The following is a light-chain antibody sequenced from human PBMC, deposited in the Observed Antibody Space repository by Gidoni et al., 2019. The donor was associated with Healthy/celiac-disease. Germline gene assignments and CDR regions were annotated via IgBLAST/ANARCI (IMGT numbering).Light chain of an antibody. J-gene: IGKJ2*04. V-gene: IGKV1-33*01. CDR1: QDISNY. Sequence: DIQMTKSPSPLSASVGDRVTITCQASQDISNYLNWYQQKPGKAPKLLIYDASNLETGVPSRFSGSGSGTDFTFTISSLQPEDIATYYCQQYDNLPPMCSFGQGTKLEIK. CDR2: DAS. CDR3: QQYDNLPPMCS.